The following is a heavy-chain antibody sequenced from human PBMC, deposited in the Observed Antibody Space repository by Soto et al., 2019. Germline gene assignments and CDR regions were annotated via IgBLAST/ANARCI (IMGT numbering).Heavy chain of an antibody. CDR2: IYPGGNT. J-gene: IGHJ5*02. Sequence: PWWSLRLCCAASGFTVSSKYMNWFRQAPGKGLEWVSVIYPGGNTYYADSVKGRFAISRDSSKNTLYLQMNSLRAEDTAVYYCAGETYYYGSGNYGWFDPWGQGTLVTVSS. D-gene: IGHD3-10*01. V-gene: IGHV3-53*01. CDR3: AGETYYYGSGNYGWFDP. CDR1: GFTVSSKY.